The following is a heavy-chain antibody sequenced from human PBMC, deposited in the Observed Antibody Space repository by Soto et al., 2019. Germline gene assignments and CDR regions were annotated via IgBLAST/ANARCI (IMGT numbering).Heavy chain of an antibody. CDR1: GFTFSYSA. V-gene: IGHV3-73*01. CDR2: IRSKPNTDAT. Sequence: GGSLRLSCAASGFTFSYSAMHWVRQASGKGLEWVGRIRSKPNTDATAYAASVKGRFTISSDDSKNTAYLQMNSLKTEDTAVYYCTRHVDCSGGSCYSGYYYYMDVWGKGTTVTVSS. CDR3: TRHVDCSGGSCYSGYYYYMDV. J-gene: IGHJ6*03. D-gene: IGHD2-15*01.